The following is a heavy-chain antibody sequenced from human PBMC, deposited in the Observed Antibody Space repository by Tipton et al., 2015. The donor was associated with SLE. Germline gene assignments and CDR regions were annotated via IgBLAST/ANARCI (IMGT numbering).Heavy chain of an antibody. J-gene: IGHJ4*02. CDR1: GYTFTSYD. CDR3: ARRWDCSGGSCQGSFGY. V-gene: IGHV1-8*01. Sequence: QLVQSGAEVKKPGASVKVSCKASGYTFTSYDINWVRQATGQGLEWMGWMNPNSGDAGYALKFRGRVTMTRNISKSTAYMELSSLRSEDTAVYYCARRWDCSGGSCQGSFGYWGQGTLVTVSS. CDR2: MNPNSGDA. D-gene: IGHD2-15*01.